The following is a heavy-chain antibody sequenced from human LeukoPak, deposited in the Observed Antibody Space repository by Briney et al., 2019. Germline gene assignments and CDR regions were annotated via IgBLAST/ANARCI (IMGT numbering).Heavy chain of an antibody. CDR2: IVGRGSST. D-gene: IGHD3-9*01. V-gene: IGHV3-23*01. J-gene: IGHJ4*02. CDR3: AKWGDYDILTGYYDSDY. CDR1: GFIFSNYA. Sequence: GASLRLSCAASGFIFSNYAMSWVRQAPGKGLEWVSAIVGRGSSTYYADSVKGRFTISRDNSKNTLYLQLNRLRAEDTAVYYCAKWGDYDILTGYYDSDYCGQGTLVTVSS.